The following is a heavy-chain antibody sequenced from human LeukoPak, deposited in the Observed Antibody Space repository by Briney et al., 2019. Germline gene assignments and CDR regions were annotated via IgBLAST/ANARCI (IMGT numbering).Heavy chain of an antibody. V-gene: IGHV4-39*07. CDR3: ARVTGYLVGATVYHYYGMDV. CDR1: GGSISSSSYY. J-gene: IGHJ6*02. D-gene: IGHD1-26*01. CDR2: IYYSGST. Sequence: SETLSLTCTVSGGSISSSSYYWGWIRQPPGKGLEWIGSIYYSGSTYYNPSLKSRVTISVDTSKNQFSLKLSSVTAADTAVYYCARVTGYLVGATVYHYYGMDVWGRGTTVTVSS.